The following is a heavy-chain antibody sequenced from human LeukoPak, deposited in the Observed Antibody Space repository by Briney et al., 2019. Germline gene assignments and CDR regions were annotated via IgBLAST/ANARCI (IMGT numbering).Heavy chain of an antibody. J-gene: IGHJ4*02. CDR1: GFIFNNAW. CDR2: YKSKTDGGTT. CDR3: STDSRWELERYDY. V-gene: IGHV3-15*01. Sequence: AGGSLRLSCAASGFIFNNAWMSWVRQAPGKGLEWVGRYKSKTDGGTTDYAAPVKGRFTISRDDSKNTVYLQMNSPKTEDTAVYYCSTDSRWELERYDYWGQGTLVTVSS. D-gene: IGHD1-26*01.